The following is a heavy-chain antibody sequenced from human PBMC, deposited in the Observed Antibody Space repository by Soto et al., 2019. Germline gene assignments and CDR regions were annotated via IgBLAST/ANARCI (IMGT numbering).Heavy chain of an antibody. CDR1: GYSFTSYW. J-gene: IGHJ6*02. CDR3: ARDVAARPEYYYYYYGMDV. D-gene: IGHD6-6*01. V-gene: IGHV5-51*01. Sequence: GESLKISCKGSGYSFTSYWIGWVRQMPGKGLEWMGIIYPGDSDTRYSPYFQGQVTISADKSISTAYLQWSSLKASDTAMYYCARDVAARPEYYYYYYGMDVWGQGTTVTVSS. CDR2: IYPGDSDT.